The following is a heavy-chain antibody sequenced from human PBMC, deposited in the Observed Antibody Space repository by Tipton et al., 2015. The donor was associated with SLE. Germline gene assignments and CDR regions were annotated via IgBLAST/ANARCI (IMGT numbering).Heavy chain of an antibody. V-gene: IGHV4-39*07. J-gene: IGHJ4*02. CDR2: ISYSGDT. CDR1: GDSISRDTYY. D-gene: IGHD3-3*01. CDR3: ARIEDFWSGRIDY. Sequence: GLVKPSETLSLTCSVSGDSISRDTYYWAWGWIRQPPGKGLEWIGSISYSGDTNYNPSLMSRVTIPRDTSKNQFSLKLSFVTAADTAFYYCARIEDFWSGRIDYWGQGTLITVSS.